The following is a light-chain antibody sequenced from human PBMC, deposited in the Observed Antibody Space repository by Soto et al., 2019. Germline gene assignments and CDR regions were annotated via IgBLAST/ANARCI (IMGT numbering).Light chain of an antibody. CDR1: SSNIGSNY. CDR2: RNN. Sequence: QSVLTQPPSASGTPGQRVTISCSRSSSNIGSNYVYWYQQLPGTAPKLLIYRNNQRPSGVPDRFSGSKSGTSASLAISGLRSEDEADYYCAAWDDSLSVWVFGGGTKLTVL. V-gene: IGLV1-47*01. J-gene: IGLJ3*02. CDR3: AAWDDSLSVWV.